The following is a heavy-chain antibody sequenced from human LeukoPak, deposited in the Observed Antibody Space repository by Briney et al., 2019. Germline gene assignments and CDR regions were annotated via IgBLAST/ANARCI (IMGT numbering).Heavy chain of an antibody. J-gene: IGHJ4*02. V-gene: IGHV3-7*01. CDR1: GFTFSSYW. D-gene: IGHD2-8*01. CDR2: IKQDGSEK. CDR3: ARLRKGYCTNGVCYYTFFDY. Sequence: GSLRLSFAASGFTFSSYWMSWVRPAPGKGLEWVANIKQDGSEKYYVDSVKGRFTISRDNAKNSLYLQMNSLRAEDTAVYYCARLRKGYCTNGVCYYTFFDYWGQGTLVTVSS.